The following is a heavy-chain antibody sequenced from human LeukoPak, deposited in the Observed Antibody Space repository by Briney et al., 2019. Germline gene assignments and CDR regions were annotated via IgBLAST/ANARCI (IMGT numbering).Heavy chain of an antibody. CDR3: ANLNSVGY. Sequence: GGSLRLSCEASGFIFKNYAMSWVRQAPGKGLEWVSGVSASGLVTYYADSVKGRFTISGDISKNTLYLQMNSLRTEDSALYYCANLNSVGYWGQGTLVTVSS. CDR2: VSASGLVT. V-gene: IGHV3-23*01. D-gene: IGHD1-7*01. J-gene: IGHJ4*02. CDR1: GFIFKNYA.